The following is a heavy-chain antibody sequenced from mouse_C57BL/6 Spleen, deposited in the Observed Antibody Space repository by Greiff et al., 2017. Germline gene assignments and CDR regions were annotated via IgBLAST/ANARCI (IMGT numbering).Heavy chain of an antibody. CDR1: GYSFTGYY. Sequence: EVQLQQSGPELVKPGASVKISCKASGYSFTGYYMNWVKQSPEKSLEWMGEFNPSTGGTTYNQKFKAKATLTVDKSSSTAYMQLKTLTSEDSAAYYCARTGDYAMDYWGQGTSVTVSS. CDR3: ARTGDYAMDY. J-gene: IGHJ4*01. CDR2: FNPSTGGT. V-gene: IGHV1-42*01.